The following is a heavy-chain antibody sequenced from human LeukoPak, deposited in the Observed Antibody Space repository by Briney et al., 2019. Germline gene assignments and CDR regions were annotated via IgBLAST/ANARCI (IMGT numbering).Heavy chain of an antibody. CDR3: ARDQAVAGTSWFDP. V-gene: IGHV3-48*04. CDR2: ISSSGSTI. CDR1: GVTLSSYA. D-gene: IGHD6-19*01. J-gene: IGHJ5*02. Sequence: GGSLRLSCAASGVTLSSYAMSWARQAPGKGLEWVSYISSSGSTIYYADSVKGRFTISRDNAKNSLYLQMNSLRAEDTAVYYCARDQAVAGTSWFDPWGQGTLVTVSS.